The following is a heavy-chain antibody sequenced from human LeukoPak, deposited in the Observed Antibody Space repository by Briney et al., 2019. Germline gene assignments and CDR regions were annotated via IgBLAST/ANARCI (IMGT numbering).Heavy chain of an antibody. J-gene: IGHJ4*02. V-gene: IGHV4-34*01. CDR2: INHSGST. D-gene: IGHD3-22*01. Sequence: SETLSLTCAVYGGSFSGYYWSWIRQPPGKGLEWIGEINHSGSTNYNPSLKSRVTISVDTSKNQFSLKLSSVTAADTAVYYCARGYYYEPWGQGPLVTVSS. CDR1: GGSFSGYY. CDR3: ARGYYYEP.